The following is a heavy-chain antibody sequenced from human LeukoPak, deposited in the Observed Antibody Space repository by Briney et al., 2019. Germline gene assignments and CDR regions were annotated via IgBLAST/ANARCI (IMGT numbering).Heavy chain of an antibody. CDR1: GGSTSSSSFY. J-gene: IGHJ4*02. D-gene: IGHD3-22*01. Sequence: PSETLSLTCTVSGGSTSSSSFYWGWIRQPPGKGMECIGRISYSGRTYYNPSLQSRVTISVDTSKNQFSLMLSSVTAADTAVYYCARLRAYYYDSSGYYNFDFWGQGTLVTVSS. V-gene: IGHV4-39*01. CDR3: ARLRAYYYDSSGYYNFDF. CDR2: ISYSGRT.